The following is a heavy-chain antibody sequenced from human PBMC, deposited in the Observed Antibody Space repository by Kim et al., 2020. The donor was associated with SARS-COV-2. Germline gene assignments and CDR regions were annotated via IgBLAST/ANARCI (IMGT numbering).Heavy chain of an antibody. D-gene: IGHD2-15*01. V-gene: IGHV3-48*02. J-gene: IGHJ4*02. CDR3: ASGGMVAAMYDY. Sequence: KADSVKAQYTITREDAKNSLDLPMNSLGDEDTAVYYCASGGMVAAMYDYWGQGTLVTVSS.